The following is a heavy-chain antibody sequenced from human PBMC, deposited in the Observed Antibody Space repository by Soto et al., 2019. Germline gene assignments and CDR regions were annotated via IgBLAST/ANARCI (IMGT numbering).Heavy chain of an antibody. D-gene: IGHD3-16*02. V-gene: IGHV4-34*01. J-gene: IGHJ4*02. Sequence: SETLSLTCAVYGGSFSGYYWSWIRQPPGKGLERIGEINHSGSTNYNPSLKSRVTISVDTSKNQFSLQLSSVTAADTAVYYCARARIMITFGGVIARGAFDYWGQGTLVTVS. CDR3: ARARIMITFGGVIARGAFDY. CDR1: GGSFSGYY. CDR2: INHSGST.